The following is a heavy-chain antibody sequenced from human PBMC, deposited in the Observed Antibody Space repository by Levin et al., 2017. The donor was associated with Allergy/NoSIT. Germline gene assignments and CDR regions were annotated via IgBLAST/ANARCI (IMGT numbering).Heavy chain of an antibody. CDR1: GYTFTSYD. J-gene: IGHJ4*02. D-gene: IGHD3-10*01. CDR3: ARGSQLLWYDNPGIDY. CDR2: MNPNSGNT. V-gene: IGHV1-8*01. Sequence: GESLKISCKASGYTFTSYDINWVRQATGQGLEWMGWMNPNSGNTGYAQKFQGRVTMTRNTSISTAYMELSSLRSEDTAVYYCARGSQLLWYDNPGIDYWGQGTLVTVSS.